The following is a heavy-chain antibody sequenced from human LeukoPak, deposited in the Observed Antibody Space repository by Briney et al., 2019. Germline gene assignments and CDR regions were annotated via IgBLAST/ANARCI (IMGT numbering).Heavy chain of an antibody. D-gene: IGHD5-12*01. CDR3: TTIRPGY. CDR2: IKDGGTTT. V-gene: IGHV3-74*01. CDR1: GFTFSSYC. J-gene: IGHJ4*02. Sequence: GGSLRLSCAASGFTFSSYCIHWVPQGPGKGLVWVSRIKDGGTTTDYADSVKGRFTISRDDAKDTLYLQMNSLRAEDTAVYYCTTIRPGYWGQGTLVTVSP.